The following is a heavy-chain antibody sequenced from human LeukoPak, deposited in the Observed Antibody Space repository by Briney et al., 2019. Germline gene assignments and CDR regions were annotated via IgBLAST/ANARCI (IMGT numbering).Heavy chain of an antibody. J-gene: IGHJ4*02. CDR1: GFTFSSYW. CDR2: IYSDGRSA. D-gene: IGHD3-16*01. CDR3: ARTSSGAFDY. V-gene: IGHV3-74*01. Sequence: GGSLRLSCAASGFTFSSYWMHWVRQAPGEGPVWVSRIYSDGRSASYADSVKGRFTLSRENAKNTLYLQMNSLRAEDTAVYYCARTSSGAFDYWGQGTLVTVSS.